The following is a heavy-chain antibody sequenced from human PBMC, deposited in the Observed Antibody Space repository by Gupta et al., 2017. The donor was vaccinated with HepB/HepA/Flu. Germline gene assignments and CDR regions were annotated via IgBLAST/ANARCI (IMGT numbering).Heavy chain of an antibody. D-gene: IGHD2-15*01. CDR2: IYYSGSN. Sequence: QVQLQESGPGLVKPSQTLSLTCTVSGGSISSGGYYWSWIRQHPGKGLEWIGYIYYSGSNYYNPSIKRRVTRAVDTSKNQFALKRSSVTAADTAVYYCAAETRYCSGGSGYSSYGMDVGGQGTTVTVSS. CDR3: AAETRYCSGGSGYSSYGMDV. CDR1: GGSISSGGYY. J-gene: IGHJ6*02. V-gene: IGHV4-31*03.